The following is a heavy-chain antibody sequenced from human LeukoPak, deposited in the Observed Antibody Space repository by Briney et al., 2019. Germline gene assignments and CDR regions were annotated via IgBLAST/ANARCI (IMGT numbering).Heavy chain of an antibody. CDR1: RFTFSSYW. CDR2: IKQDGSEK. CDR3: ARAIITMVRGVTVAAAFDI. J-gene: IGHJ3*02. V-gene: IGHV3-7*04. Sequence: AGGSLRLSCAASRFTFSSYWMSWVRQAPGKGLEWVASIKQDGSEKYYVDSVKGRFTISRDNGRNSVYLQMNSLRAEDTAVYFCARAIITMVRGVTVAAAFDIWGQGTMVTVSS. D-gene: IGHD3-10*01.